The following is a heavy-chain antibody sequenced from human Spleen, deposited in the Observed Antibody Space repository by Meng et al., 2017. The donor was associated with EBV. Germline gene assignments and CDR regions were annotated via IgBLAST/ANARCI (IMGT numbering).Heavy chain of an antibody. V-gene: IGHV3-74*01. D-gene: IGHD2-8*01. J-gene: IGHJ4*02. CDR3: ATNKMVY. CDR2: INGDGTST. Sequence: EVQLVGPGGSLVQPGGSLRLSCEASGITFRSYWMHWFRQAPGKGLAWVSRINGDGTSTSHAEYVKGRFTVSRDNVKNTLYLEMNSLRAEDTAVYYCATNKMVYWGRGTLVTVSS. CDR1: GITFRSYW.